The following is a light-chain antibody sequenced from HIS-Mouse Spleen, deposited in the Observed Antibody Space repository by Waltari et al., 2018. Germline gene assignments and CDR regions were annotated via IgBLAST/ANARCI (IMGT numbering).Light chain of an antibody. V-gene: IGKV1-9*01. J-gene: IGKJ1*01. CDR2: AAS. CDR3: QQLNSYPPT. CDR1: QGISSY. Sequence: DIQLTQSPSFLSASVGDRVTIPGRDSQGISSYLAWYQQKPGKAPKLLIYAASTFQSGVRSRFSGSGSGTEFTLTSSSLQPEDFATFYCQQLNSYPPTFGQGTKVEIK.